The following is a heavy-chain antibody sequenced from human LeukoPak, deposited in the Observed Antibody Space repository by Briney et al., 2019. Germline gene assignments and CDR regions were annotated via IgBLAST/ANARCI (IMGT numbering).Heavy chain of an antibody. J-gene: IGHJ5*01. CDR2: ISGSGGST. D-gene: IGHD2-2*01. V-gene: IGHV3-23*01. CDR1: GFTFSSYA. Sequence: GGSLRLSCAASGFTFSSYAMSWVRQAPGRGLGWVSLISGSGGSTHHADSVKGRFTISRDNSKNTLYLQMNSLRAEDTAVYYCAKGYCASATCYSRFESWGQGTLVTVSS. CDR3: AKGYCASATCYSRFES.